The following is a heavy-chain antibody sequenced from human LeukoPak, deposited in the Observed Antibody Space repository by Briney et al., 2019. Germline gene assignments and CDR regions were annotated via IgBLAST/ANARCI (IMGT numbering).Heavy chain of an antibody. V-gene: IGHV3-23*01. CDR3: VGRTPHSYGHNFDY. J-gene: IGHJ4*02. Sequence: GGSLRLSCAASGFTFSSYAMSWVRQAPGKGLEWVSAISGSGGSTYYADSVKGRFTISRDNSKNTLYLQMNSLRPEDTAVYYCVGRTPHSYGHNFDYWGQGTLVTVSA. D-gene: IGHD5-18*01. CDR2: ISGSGGST. CDR1: GFTFSSYA.